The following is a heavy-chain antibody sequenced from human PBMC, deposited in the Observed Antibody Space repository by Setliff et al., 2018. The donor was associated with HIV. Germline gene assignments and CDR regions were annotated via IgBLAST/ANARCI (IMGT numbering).Heavy chain of an antibody. V-gene: IGHV1-18*01. CDR3: ARDRQRSGYYTGLDY. D-gene: IGHD3-3*01. CDR2: ISAYNGNT. Sequence: ASVKVSCKASGYTFSSDGISWVRQAPGQGLEWMGWISAYNGNTNYAQKFQGRVTMTTDTSTSTAYMELRSLRSDDTAVYYCARDRQRSGYYTGLDYWGQGTLVTVSS. J-gene: IGHJ4*02. CDR1: GYTFSSDG.